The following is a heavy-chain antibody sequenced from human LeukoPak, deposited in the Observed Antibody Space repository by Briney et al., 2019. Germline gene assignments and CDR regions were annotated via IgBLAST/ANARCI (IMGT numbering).Heavy chain of an antibody. CDR3: AILGGERYCSGGSCHDY. Sequence: GGSLRLSCAASGFTFSSYGMHWVRQAPGKGLEWVAVIWYDGSNKYYADSVKGRFTISRDNSKDTLYLQMNSLRAEDAAVYYGAILGGERYCSGGSCHDYWGQGTLVTVSS. V-gene: IGHV3-33*01. CDR2: IWYDGSNK. D-gene: IGHD2-15*01. CDR1: GFTFSSYG. J-gene: IGHJ4*02.